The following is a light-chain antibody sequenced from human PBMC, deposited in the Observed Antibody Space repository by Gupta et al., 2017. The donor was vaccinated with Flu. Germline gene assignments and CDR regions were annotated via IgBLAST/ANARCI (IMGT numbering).Light chain of an antibody. J-gene: IGLJ3*02. V-gene: IGLV2-11*01. CDR3: CSYAGSNTGV. CDR1: SSHVGGYKY. CDR2: DVS. Sequence: QSALTQPRSVSGSPGQPVTISCPGTSSHVGGYKYVSWYQQHPGKAPKLILYDVSKRPSGVPDRFSGSKSGNTASLTISGLQADDEADYYCCSYAGSNTGVFGGGTKLTVL.